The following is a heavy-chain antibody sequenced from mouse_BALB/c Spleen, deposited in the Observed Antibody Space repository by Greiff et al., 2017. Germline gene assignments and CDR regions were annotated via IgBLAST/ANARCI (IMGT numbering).Heavy chain of an antibody. V-gene: IGHV5-6-5*01. CDR1: GFTFSSYA. Sequence: EVKLVESGGGLVKPGGSLKLSCAASGFTFSSYAMSWVRQTPEKRLEWVASISSGGSTYYPDSVKGRFTISRDNARNILYLQMSSLRSEDTAMYYCAKAYYGSLYAMDYWGQGTSVTVSS. D-gene: IGHD2-10*01. J-gene: IGHJ4*01. CDR3: AKAYYGSLYAMDY. CDR2: ISSGGST.